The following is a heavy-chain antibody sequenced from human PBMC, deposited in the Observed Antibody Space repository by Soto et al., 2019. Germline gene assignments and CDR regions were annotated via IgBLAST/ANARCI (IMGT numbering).Heavy chain of an antibody. CDR3: ARLYGEGGIGWFDP. J-gene: IGHJ5*02. V-gene: IGHV1-18*04. CDR2: ISAYNGNT. CDR1: GYTFTNYY. Sequence: GASVKVSCKASGYTFTNYYMHWVRQAPGQGLEWMGWISAYNGNTNYAQKLQGRVTMTTDTSTSTAYMELRSLRSDDTAVYYCARLYGEGGIGWFDPWGQGTLVTVSS. D-gene: IGHD4-17*01.